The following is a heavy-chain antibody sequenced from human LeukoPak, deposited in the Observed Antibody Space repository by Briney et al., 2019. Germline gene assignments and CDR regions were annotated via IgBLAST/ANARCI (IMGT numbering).Heavy chain of an antibody. J-gene: IGHJ4*02. CDR2: INPSGGST. CDR1: GYTFTSYY. CDR3: ARVDYGDYGLED. D-gene: IGHD4-17*01. Sequence: ATVKVSCKASGYTFTSYYMHWVRQAPGQGLEWMGIINPSGGSTSYAQKFQGRVTMTRDTSTSTVYMELSSLRSEDTAVYYCARVDYGDYGLEDWGQGTLVTVSS. V-gene: IGHV1-46*01.